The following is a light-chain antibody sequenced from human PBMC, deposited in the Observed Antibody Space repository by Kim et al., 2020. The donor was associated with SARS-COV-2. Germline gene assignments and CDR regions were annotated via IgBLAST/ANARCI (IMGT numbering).Light chain of an antibody. Sequence: GAPGQRVTISCSNIGSNYVYWYQHLPGTAPKLVIQRNNRRPSGVPDRFSGSRSGTSASLAISGLRSEDEADYYCAAWDDSLNGLWVFGGGTKVTVL. J-gene: IGLJ3*02. CDR2: RNN. CDR1: SNIGSNY. CDR3: AAWDDSLNGLWV. V-gene: IGLV1-47*01.